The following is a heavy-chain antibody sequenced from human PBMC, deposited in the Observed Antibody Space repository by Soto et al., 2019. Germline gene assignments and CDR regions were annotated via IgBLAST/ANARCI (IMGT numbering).Heavy chain of an antibody. J-gene: IGHJ5*02. V-gene: IGHV4-39*01. CDR1: GDSISSRSYY. CDR2: IYFTGNT. CDR3: AGQTFTIAAASYGRSNWFDP. Sequence: PSETLSLTCTVTGDSISSRSYYWGWVRQPPGKGLEWIGTIYFTGNTYYTPSLKSRLTMSIDTSKNEFSLRLNSVTAADTAVYYCAGQTFTIAAASYGRSNWFDPWGPGTLVTVSS. D-gene: IGHD6-25*01.